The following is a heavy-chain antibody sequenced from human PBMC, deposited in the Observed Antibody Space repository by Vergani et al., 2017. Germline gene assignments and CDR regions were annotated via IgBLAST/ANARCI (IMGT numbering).Heavy chain of an antibody. V-gene: IGHV1-69*18. Sequence: QVQLVQSGAEVKKPGSSVKVSCKASGGTFSSYAISWVRQAPGQGLEWMGRIIPIFGTANYAQKFQGRVTITADESTSTAYMELRSLRSEDTAVYYCARDKGVVVVPAAISLHYYGMDVWGQGTTVTVSS. CDR1: GGTFSSYA. D-gene: IGHD2-2*01. CDR2: IIPIFGTA. J-gene: IGHJ6*02. CDR3: ARDKGVVVVPAAISLHYYGMDV.